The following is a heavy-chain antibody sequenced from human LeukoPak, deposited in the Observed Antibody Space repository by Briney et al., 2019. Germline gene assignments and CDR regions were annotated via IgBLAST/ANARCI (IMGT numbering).Heavy chain of an antibody. CDR3: ARGSVPAAILDY. J-gene: IGHJ4*02. V-gene: IGHV4-30-2*01. CDR1: GGSISSGGYS. Sequence: SETLSLTCAVSGGSISSGGYSWSWIRQPPGKGLEWIGYIYHSGSTYYNPSLKSRVTISVDRSKNQFSLKLSSVTAADTAVYYCARGSVPAAILDYWGQGTLVTVSS. D-gene: IGHD2-2*02. CDR2: IYHSGST.